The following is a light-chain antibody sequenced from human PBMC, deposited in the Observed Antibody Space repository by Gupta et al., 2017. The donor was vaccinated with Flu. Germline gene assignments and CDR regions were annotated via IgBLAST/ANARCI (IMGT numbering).Light chain of an antibody. CDR3: ISDARSSTMVV. J-gene: IGLJ2*01. CDR2: NVS. V-gene: IGLV2-14*04. Sequence: MTICWTPTSSDIGSDKIVSRYQRHPGKAPNLLLYNVSGRHSGVTHRFSGTNSGGTASVTNSGLQAEEEAEYFWISDARSSTMVVFGGGTKPTVL. CDR1: SSDIGSDKI.